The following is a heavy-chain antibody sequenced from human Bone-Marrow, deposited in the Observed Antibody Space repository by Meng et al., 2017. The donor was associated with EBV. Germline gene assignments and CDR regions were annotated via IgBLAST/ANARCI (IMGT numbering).Heavy chain of an antibody. D-gene: IGHD3-10*01. CDR1: GGPFRNYA. J-gene: IGHJ4*02. Sequence: QVQLVQSAAEVKKPGSSVNVSCKTSGGPFRNYAISWVRQAPGQGLEWLGGFLPTLGAPNYAQKFHGRVSITADESTSTHYMDLSSLRSEDTAMYYCASESGRGYTPDYWGQGTLVTVSS. CDR3: ASESGRGYTPDY. CDR2: FLPTLGAP. V-gene: IGHV1-69*01.